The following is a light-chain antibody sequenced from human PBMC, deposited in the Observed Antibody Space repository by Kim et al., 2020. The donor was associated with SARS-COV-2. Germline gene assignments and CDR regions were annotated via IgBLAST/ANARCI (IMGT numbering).Light chain of an antibody. J-gene: IGLJ2*01. V-gene: IGLV3-19*01. CDR1: SLRSYY. CDR3: NSRDSNDNVV. Sequence: VALGQAVRITCQGASLRSYYATWYQQKPGQAPILVIYGKNNRPSGIPDRFSGSSSGKTASLTITGTQAGDEADYYCNSRDSNDNVVFGGGTHLTVL. CDR2: GKN.